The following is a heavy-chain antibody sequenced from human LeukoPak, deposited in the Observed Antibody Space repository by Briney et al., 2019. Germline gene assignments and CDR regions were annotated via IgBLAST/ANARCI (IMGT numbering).Heavy chain of an antibody. Sequence: GASVKVSCKASGGTFSSYAISWVRQAPGQGLEWMGGIIPIFGTANYAQKFQGRVTITADESTSTAYMELRSLRSDDTAVYYCARVWGGTAMVIELYYYYGMDVWGQGTTVTVSS. D-gene: IGHD5-18*01. CDR3: ARVWGGTAMVIELYYYYGMDV. J-gene: IGHJ6*02. CDR2: IIPIFGTA. V-gene: IGHV1-69*13. CDR1: GGTFSSYA.